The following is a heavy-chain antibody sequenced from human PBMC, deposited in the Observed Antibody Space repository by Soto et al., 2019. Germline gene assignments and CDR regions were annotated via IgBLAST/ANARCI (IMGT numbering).Heavy chain of an antibody. V-gene: IGHV3-7*05. CDR1: GFTFSTYW. D-gene: IGHD3-16*01. J-gene: IGHJ6*02. CDR3: ARDWGAPGRGSAFGYYYHFGMDV. CDR2: IKEDGSEE. Sequence: EVQLVESGGGLVQPGWSLRLSCAASGFTFSTYWMNWVRQAPGKGLEWVANIKEDGSEEYSVDSVKGRFTISRDNAKNSLYLDMNSLRGEDTAVYYCARDWGAPGRGSAFGYYYHFGMDVWGQGTTVTVPS.